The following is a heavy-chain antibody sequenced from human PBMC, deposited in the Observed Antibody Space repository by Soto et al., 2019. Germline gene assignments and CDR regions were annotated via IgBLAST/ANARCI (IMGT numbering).Heavy chain of an antibody. CDR3: ARGGTHIAL. CDR2: ISTHNGNT. V-gene: IGHV1-18*01. Sequence: HVQLVQSGAEVKKPGASVKVSCKASGYTFTSYGISWVRQAPGQGLEWLGWISTHNGNTNYAQKLQGRVTIATDTSTSTAYMELRSLRSDGTGVYSCARGGTHIALWGQGSLVTVSS. J-gene: IGHJ5*02. D-gene: IGHD1-1*01. CDR1: GYTFTSYG.